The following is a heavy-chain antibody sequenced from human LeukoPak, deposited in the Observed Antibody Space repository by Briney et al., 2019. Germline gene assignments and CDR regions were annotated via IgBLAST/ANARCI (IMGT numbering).Heavy chain of an antibody. J-gene: IGHJ4*02. Sequence: PGGSLRLSCAASGFTFSSYGMHGVRQAPGKALEWVAVISYDGSNKYYADSVKGRFTISRDNSKNTLYLQMNSLRAEDTAVYYCAKGVPADHWGQGTLVTVSS. CDR3: AKGVPADH. D-gene: IGHD2-2*01. V-gene: IGHV3-30*18. CDR2: ISYDGSNK. CDR1: GFTFSSYG.